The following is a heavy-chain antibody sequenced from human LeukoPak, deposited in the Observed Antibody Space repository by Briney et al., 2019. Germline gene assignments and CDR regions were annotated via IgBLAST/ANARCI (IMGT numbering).Heavy chain of an antibody. V-gene: IGHV1-18*01. CDR1: GYTFTSYD. CDR3: ARQGYSGHSQGAADY. Sequence: ASVKVSCKASGYTFTSYDINWVRQATGQGLEWMGWMNPNNGNTNYAQKFQGRVTMTTDTSTSTAHMELRSLRSDDTAVYYCARQGYSGHSQGAADYWGQGTLVTVSS. D-gene: IGHD4-23*01. CDR2: MNPNNGNT. J-gene: IGHJ4*02.